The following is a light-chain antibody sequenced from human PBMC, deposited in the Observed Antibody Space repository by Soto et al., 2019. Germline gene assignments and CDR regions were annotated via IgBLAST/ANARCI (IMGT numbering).Light chain of an antibody. Sequence: QLVLTQSPSASASLGASVKLTCTLSSGHSNYAIAWHQQQPEKGPRYLMILNSDGSHNKGDGIPDRFSGSSSGAERYLTISILQSEDETDYYCQTWGAGIVVFGGGTKVTVL. CDR2: LNSDGSH. J-gene: IGLJ3*02. CDR1: SGHSNYA. V-gene: IGLV4-69*01. CDR3: QTWGAGIVV.